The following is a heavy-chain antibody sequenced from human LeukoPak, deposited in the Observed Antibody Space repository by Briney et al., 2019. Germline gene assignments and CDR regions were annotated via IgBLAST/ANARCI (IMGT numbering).Heavy chain of an antibody. J-gene: IGHJ4*02. Sequence: ASVKVSCKVSGYTLTELSMHWVRQAPGKGLEWMGGFDPEDGETIYAQKFQGRVTMTEDTSTDTAYMELSSLRSEDTAVYYCATTVVYSSGLPLDNFDYWGQGTLVTVSS. CDR1: GYTLTELS. CDR2: FDPEDGET. V-gene: IGHV1-24*01. CDR3: ATTVVYSSGLPLDNFDY. D-gene: IGHD6-19*01.